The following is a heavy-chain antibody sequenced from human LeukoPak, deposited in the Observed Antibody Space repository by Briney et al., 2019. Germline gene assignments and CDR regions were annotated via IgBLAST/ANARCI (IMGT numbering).Heavy chain of an antibody. CDR3: ARTSGSYLAYDAFDI. CDR1: GYTFTSYG. D-gene: IGHD1-26*01. Sequence: GASVKVSCKASGYTFTSYGISWVRQAPGQGLEWMGWISAYNGNTNYAQKLQGRVTMTTDTPTSTAYMELRSLRSDDTAVYYCARTSGSYLAYDAFDIWGQGTMVTVSS. V-gene: IGHV1-18*01. J-gene: IGHJ3*02. CDR2: ISAYNGNT.